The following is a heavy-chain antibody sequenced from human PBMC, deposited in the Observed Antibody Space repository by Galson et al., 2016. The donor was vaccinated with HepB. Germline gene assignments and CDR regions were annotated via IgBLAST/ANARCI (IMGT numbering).Heavy chain of an antibody. CDR1: GFTFDYYA. J-gene: IGHJ2*01. CDR2: LYPDGRT. D-gene: IGHD6-19*01. V-gene: IGHV3-66*01. CDR3: AKNSGWYGNGYFDL. Sequence: SLRLSCAASGFTFDYYAMHWVRQAPGKGLEWVSVLYPDGRTYYGDSVKDRFTISRDNSKNILFLQMNSLRAEDTAVYYCAKNSGWYGNGYFDLWGRGTLLTVSS.